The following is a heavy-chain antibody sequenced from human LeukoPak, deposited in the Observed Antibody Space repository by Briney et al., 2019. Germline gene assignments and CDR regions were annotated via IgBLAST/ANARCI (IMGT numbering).Heavy chain of an antibody. CDR1: GFTFGDYT. J-gene: IGHJ4*02. V-gene: IGHV3-9*03. D-gene: IGHD3-3*01. CDR2: ITWDGGNI. Sequence: SLKISCVTSGFTFGDYTMHWVRQVPGKGLEWLSGITWDGGNIAYADSVKGRFTISRDKAKSSLYLQMNSLRNEDMAFYFCAKGYTFHGVAHDSGYFDYWGQGTLVTVSS. CDR3: AKGYTFHGVAHDSGYFDY.